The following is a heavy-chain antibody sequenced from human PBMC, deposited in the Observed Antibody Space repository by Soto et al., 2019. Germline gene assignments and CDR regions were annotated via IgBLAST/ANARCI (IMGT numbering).Heavy chain of an antibody. V-gene: IGHV1-18*04. CDR2: ISAYNGNT. Sequence: GASVKVSCKASGYTFTSYGISWVRQAPGQGLEWMGWISAYNGNTNYAQKLQGRVTMTTDTSTSTAYMELRSLRSDDTAVYYCARDSEDIVVVPAAPTHYYYGMDVWGQGTPVTVSS. J-gene: IGHJ6*02. CDR1: GYTFTSYG. CDR3: ARDSEDIVVVPAAPTHYYYGMDV. D-gene: IGHD2-2*01.